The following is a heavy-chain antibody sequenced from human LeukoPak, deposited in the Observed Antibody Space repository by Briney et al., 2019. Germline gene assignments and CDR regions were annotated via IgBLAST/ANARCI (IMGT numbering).Heavy chain of an antibody. CDR2: IIPIFGTA. D-gene: IGHD2-2*01. CDR1: GYPFTSYD. J-gene: IGHJ5*02. V-gene: IGHV1-69*05. CDR3: ARDVRLQYCSSTSCYSPWFDP. Sequence: GGSVKVSCKASGYPFTSYDINWVRQAPGQGLEWMGGIIPIFGTANYAQKFQGRVTITTDESTSTAYMELSSLRSEDTAVYYCARDVRLQYCSSTSCYSPWFDPWGQGTLVTVSS.